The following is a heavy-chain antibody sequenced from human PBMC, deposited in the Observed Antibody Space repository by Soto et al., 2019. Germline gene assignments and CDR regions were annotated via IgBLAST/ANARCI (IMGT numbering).Heavy chain of an antibody. J-gene: IGHJ4*02. CDR3: ARTRSTLQYKDY. CDR1: GFTFSSYW. D-gene: IGHD4-4*01. V-gene: IGHV3-74*01. CDR2: INSDGSST. Sequence: EVQLVESGGGLVQPGGSLRLSCVASGFTFSSYWMHWVRQSPGKGLVWVSRINSDGSSTSYVDSVKGRFTISRDNAKNTLYLQMNSLRAEDTAVYYCARTRSTLQYKDYWGQGTLVTVSS.